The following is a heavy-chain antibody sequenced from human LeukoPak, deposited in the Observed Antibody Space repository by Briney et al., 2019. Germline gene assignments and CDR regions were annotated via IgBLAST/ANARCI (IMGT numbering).Heavy chain of an antibody. J-gene: IGHJ6*03. V-gene: IGHV3-7*01. Sequence: GSLGLSCSASGFTFSCYWMSWVRQAPGKGPEWGAKIKQDGSEKYYVDSVKGRFTISRDNAKNSLYLQMNSLRAEDTAVYYCARDQPRQGFWSGYYYMDVWGKGTTVTVSS. CDR2: IKQDGSEK. D-gene: IGHD3-3*01. CDR1: GFTFSCYW. CDR3: ARDQPRQGFWSGYYYMDV.